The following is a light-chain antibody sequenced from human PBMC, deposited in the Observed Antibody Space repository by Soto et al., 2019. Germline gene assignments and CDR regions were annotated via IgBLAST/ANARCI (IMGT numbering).Light chain of an antibody. CDR2: GVS. CDR3: HQYKNWLLT. CDR1: QSVGSN. J-gene: IGKJ4*01. Sequence: EIVMTQSPATLSVSPGESATVSCRASQSVGSNLAWCQQKPGQAPRLLIYGVSTRATGTPDRFSGGGSGTEFTLSINSLQSEDFAVYFCHQYKNWLLTFGGGTKVEI. V-gene: IGKV3-15*01.